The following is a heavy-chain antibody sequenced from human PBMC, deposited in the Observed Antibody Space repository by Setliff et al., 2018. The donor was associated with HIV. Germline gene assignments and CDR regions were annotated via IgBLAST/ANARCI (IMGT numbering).Heavy chain of an antibody. CDR3: AKDGLAGYFES. J-gene: IGHJ4*02. D-gene: IGHD1-1*01. CDR1: GFTFNIYY. Sequence: GGSLRLSCAASGFTFNIYYLSWVRQAPGKGLEWVAVIWFDGSRKYYGDSVKGRFTISRDTSNNTLYLQMNSLRAEDTAVYYCAKDGLAGYFESWGLGTLVTVSS. CDR2: IWFDGSRK. V-gene: IGHV3-33*06.